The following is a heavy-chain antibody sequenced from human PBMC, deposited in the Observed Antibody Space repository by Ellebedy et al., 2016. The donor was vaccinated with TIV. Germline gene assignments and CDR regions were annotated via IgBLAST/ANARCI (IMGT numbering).Heavy chain of an antibody. Sequence: GESLKISCAASGFTFSNHAMHWVRQAPGKGLDWVAVISIDGNENHSADSVKGRFTISRDNSKNTLYLQMNSLRVEDTAVYYCVRDKWGTARVFTGMDVWGQGTTVTVSS. J-gene: IGHJ6*02. CDR1: GFTFSNHA. CDR3: VRDKWGTARVFTGMDV. V-gene: IGHV3-30-3*01. CDR2: ISIDGNEN. D-gene: IGHD5-18*01.